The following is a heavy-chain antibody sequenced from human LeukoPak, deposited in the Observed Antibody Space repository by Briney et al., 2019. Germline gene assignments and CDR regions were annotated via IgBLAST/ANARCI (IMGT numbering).Heavy chain of an antibody. V-gene: IGHV4-34*01. CDR1: GGSFSGYY. D-gene: IGHD3-10*01. CDR2: INHSGST. CDR3: ARDMVRERSFDY. J-gene: IGHJ4*02. Sequence: SETLSLTCAVYGGSFSGYYWSWIRQPPGKGLEWIGEINHSGSTNYNPSLKSRVTISVDRSKNQFSLKLSSVTAADTAVYYCARDMVRERSFDYWGQGTLVTVSS.